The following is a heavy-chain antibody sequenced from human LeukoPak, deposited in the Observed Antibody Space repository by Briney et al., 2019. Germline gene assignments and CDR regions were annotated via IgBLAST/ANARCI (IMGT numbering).Heavy chain of an antibody. J-gene: IGHJ4*02. D-gene: IGHD6-6*01. Sequence: GGSLRLSCAASGFTFSSYWMHWVRQAPGKGPVWVSRINTDGSSTSYADSVKGRFTISRDNAKNTLYLQMNSLRAEDTAVYYCAITMYSSSWLDYWGQGTLVTVSS. V-gene: IGHV3-74*01. CDR3: AITMYSSSWLDY. CDR1: GFTFSSYW. CDR2: INTDGSST.